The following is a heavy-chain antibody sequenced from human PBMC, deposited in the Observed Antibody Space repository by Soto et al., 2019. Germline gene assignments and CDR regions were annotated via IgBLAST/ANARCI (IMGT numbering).Heavy chain of an antibody. CDR2: INAGNGDT. J-gene: IGHJ4*02. CDR1: GYTFTSYA. Sequence: QVQLVQSGAEVKKPGASVKVSCKASGYTFTSYALYWVRQAPGQRLEWVGWINAGNGDTRYSQKFQGRVTITRDTSASTAYMEMSSLRSEDTTMYYCARDSSSSLDYWGQGTLVIVSS. CDR3: ARDSSSSLDY. D-gene: IGHD2-2*01. V-gene: IGHV1-3*01.